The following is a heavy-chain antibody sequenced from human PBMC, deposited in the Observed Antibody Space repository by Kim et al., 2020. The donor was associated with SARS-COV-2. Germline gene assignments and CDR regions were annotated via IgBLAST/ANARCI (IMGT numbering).Heavy chain of an antibody. Sequence: GGSLRLSCAASGFTFTSYGLHWVRQAPGKGLEWVAVTWYDGSNKHYADSVKGRFSISRENSKNTLFLQMNSLRAEDTAVYYCVRGFEPGASYFDYWGQGT. CDR3: VRGFEPGASYFDY. D-gene: IGHD3-16*01. CDR2: TWYDGSNK. J-gene: IGHJ4*02. CDR1: GFTFTSYG. V-gene: IGHV3-33*01.